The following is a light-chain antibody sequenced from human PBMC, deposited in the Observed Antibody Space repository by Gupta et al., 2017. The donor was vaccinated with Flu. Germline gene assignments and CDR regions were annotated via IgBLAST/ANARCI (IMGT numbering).Light chain of an antibody. CDR3: HHDGYSPWT. J-gene: IGKJ1*01. CDR1: HTVTTNY. V-gene: IGKV3-20*01. Sequence: EIVFTQSPDTLSVSPGERATLSCWARHTVTTNYLAWYQQRPGQAPRLLFYTGSNRTPDTSVRFSASGFGSGFTLTISRVEPEDSAIYYCHHDGYSPWTFGQGTKVEI. CDR2: TGS.